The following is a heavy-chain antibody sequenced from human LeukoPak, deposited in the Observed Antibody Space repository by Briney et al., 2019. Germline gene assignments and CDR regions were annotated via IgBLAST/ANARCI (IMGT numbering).Heavy chain of an antibody. CDR2: IYPGDSDT. J-gene: IGHJ4*02. CDR3: ASTNLLGYCSSTRCDYDY. D-gene: IGHD2-2*01. V-gene: IGHV5-51*01. CDR1: GYSFTSYW. Sequence: GESMKISCKGSGYSFTSYWIGWVRQMPGKGLEWMGIIYPGDSDTRYSPSFQGQVTISADKSISTAYLQWSSLKASDTAMYYCASTNLLGYCSSTRCDYDYCGQGTLVTVSS.